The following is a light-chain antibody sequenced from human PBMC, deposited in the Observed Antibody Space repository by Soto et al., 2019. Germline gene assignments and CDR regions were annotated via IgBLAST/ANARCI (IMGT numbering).Light chain of an antibody. CDR2: AAS. Sequence: AIQMTQSPSSLSASVGDRVTITCWASQGIGNDLGWYQEKPGKAPNLLIYAASNLQSGVPSRFSGSGSGTDFTLTISSLQPEDFATYYCLQDYNYPWTFGQGTKVEIK. CDR1: QGIGND. V-gene: IGKV1-6*01. CDR3: LQDYNYPWT. J-gene: IGKJ1*01.